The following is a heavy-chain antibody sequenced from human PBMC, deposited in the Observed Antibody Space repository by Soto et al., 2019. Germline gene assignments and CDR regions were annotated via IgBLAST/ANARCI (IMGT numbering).Heavy chain of an antibody. CDR1: GFMFSNYW. CDR3: ARGGQSSVSGQYYFDC. J-gene: IGHJ4*02. Sequence: EVQLVESGGGLVQPGGSLRLSCAVSGFMFSNYWRRWVRQAPGKGLEWVANIQDAGSETYYVDSVKGRFTISRDTAKNSLYLQLNSLRAEDTAVYYCARGGQSSVSGQYYFDCWGQGILVTVSS. V-gene: IGHV3-7*01. CDR2: IQDAGSET. D-gene: IGHD6-25*01.